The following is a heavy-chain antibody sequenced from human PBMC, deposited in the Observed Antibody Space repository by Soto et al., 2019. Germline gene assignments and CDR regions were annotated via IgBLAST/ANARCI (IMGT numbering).Heavy chain of an antibody. V-gene: IGHV4-4*02. CDR2: IHHSGAT. Sequence: SETLSLTCAVSGDSITGDNWWSWVRQHPGKRLEWIGEIHHSGATNYNPSLQSRVSISVDTSTNQFSLKLSSVTAADTAIYYCARHTLVRGVKDICWFDSWGRGALVTVSS. CDR1: GDSITGDNW. D-gene: IGHD3-10*01. J-gene: IGHJ5*01. CDR3: ARHTLVRGVKDICWFDS.